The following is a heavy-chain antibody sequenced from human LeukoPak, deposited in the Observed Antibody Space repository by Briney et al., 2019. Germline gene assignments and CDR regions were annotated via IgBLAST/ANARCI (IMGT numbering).Heavy chain of an antibody. D-gene: IGHD6-13*01. Sequence: GGSLRLSCVASGFTFSNYWMHWVRQAPGKGLVWVSRINSDGSSTTYADSVKGRFTISRDNSKNTLYLQMNSLRAEDTAVYYCAKDQRSSDYWGQGTLVTVSS. J-gene: IGHJ4*02. CDR3: AKDQRSSDY. CDR1: GFTFSNYW. CDR2: INSDGSST. V-gene: IGHV3-74*01.